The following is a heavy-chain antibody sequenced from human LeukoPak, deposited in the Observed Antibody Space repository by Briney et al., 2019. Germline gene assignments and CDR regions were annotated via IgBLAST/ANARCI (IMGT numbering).Heavy chain of an antibody. D-gene: IGHD1/OR15-1a*01. Sequence: PSETLSLTCSVSFGSIRDYYWSWIRQPPGKGLEWIGYIYNSGTISYNPSLKGQVTISVDTSKNQFSLKLSSVTAADTAVYYCARGNKYPGVFDYWGQGTLVTVSS. CDR3: ARGNKYPGVFDY. V-gene: IGHV4-59*01. CDR2: IYNSGTI. J-gene: IGHJ4*02. CDR1: FGSIRDYY.